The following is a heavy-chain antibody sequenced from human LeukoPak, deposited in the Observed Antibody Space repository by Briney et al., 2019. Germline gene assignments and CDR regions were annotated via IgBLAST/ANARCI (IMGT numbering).Heavy chain of an antibody. CDR2: IYYSGST. V-gene: IGHV4-39*01. CDR1: GGSISSSSYY. J-gene: IGHJ4*02. Sequence: SETLSLTCTVPGGSISSSSYYWGWIRQPPGKGLEWIGSIYYSGSTYYNPSLKSRVTISVDTSKNQFSLKLSSVTAADTAVYYCARRGGQLLWFGELCFDYWGQGTLVTVSS. D-gene: IGHD3-10*01. CDR3: ARRGGQLLWFGELCFDY.